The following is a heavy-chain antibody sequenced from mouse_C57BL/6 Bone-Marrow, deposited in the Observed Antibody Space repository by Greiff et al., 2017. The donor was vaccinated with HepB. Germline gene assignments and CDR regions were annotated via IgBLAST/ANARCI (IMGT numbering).Heavy chain of an antibody. CDR3: ASGVPSSWFAY. J-gene: IGHJ3*01. CDR2: INPDSSTI. D-gene: IGHD2-14*01. Sequence: DVMLVESGGGLVQPGGSLKLSCAASGIDFSRYWMSWVRRAPGKGLEWIGEINPDSSTINYAPSLKDKFIISRDNAKNTLYLQMSKVRSEDTALYYCASGVPSSWFAYWGQGTLVTVSA. CDR1: GIDFSRYW. V-gene: IGHV4-1*01.